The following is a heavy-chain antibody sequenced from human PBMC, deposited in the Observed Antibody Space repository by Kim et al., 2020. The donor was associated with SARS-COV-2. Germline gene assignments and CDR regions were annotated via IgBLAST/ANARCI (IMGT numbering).Heavy chain of an antibody. V-gene: IGHV1-18*01. CDR1: GYTFTSYG. CDR2: ISAYNGNT. J-gene: IGHJ3*02. D-gene: IGHD1-26*01. CDR3: ARTQRGPHSGSPFGAFDI. Sequence: ASVKVSCKASGYTFTSYGISWVRQAPGQGLEWMGWISAYNGNTNYAQKLQGRVTMTTDTSTSTAYMELRSLRSDDTAVYYCARTQRGPHSGSPFGAFDIWGQGTMVTVSS.